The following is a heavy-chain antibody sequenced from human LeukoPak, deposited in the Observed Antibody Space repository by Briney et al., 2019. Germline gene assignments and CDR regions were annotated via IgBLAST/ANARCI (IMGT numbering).Heavy chain of an antibody. V-gene: IGHV3-21*01. Sequence: GGSLRLSCAASGFTFSDYEMNWVRQAPGKGLELVSSISSSSSYIYYADSVKGRFTISRDNAKNSLYLQMNSLRAEDTAVYYCARDGSGYYDFWSGPDDAFDIWGQGTMVTVSS. D-gene: IGHD3-3*01. CDR3: ARDGSGYYDFWSGPDDAFDI. J-gene: IGHJ3*02. CDR2: ISSSSSYI. CDR1: GFTFSDYE.